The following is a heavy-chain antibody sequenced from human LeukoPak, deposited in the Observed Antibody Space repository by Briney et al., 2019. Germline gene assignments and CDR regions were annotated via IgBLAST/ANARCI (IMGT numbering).Heavy chain of an antibody. CDR3: ARGPPRYGAFDI. D-gene: IGHD1-20*01. J-gene: IGHJ3*02. Sequence: SETLSLTCTVSGGSISSGGYYWSWIRQHPGKGLEWIGYIYYSGSTYYNPSLKSRVTISVGTSKNQFSLKLSSVTAADTAVYYCARGPPRYGAFDIWGQGTMVTVSS. CDR2: IYYSGST. CDR1: GGSISSGGYY. V-gene: IGHV4-31*03.